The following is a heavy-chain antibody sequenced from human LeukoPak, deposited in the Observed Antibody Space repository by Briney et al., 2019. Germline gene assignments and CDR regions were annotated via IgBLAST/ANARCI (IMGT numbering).Heavy chain of an antibody. CDR2: ISSSGSTT. Sequence: PGGSLRLSCAASGFTFSSYEMNWVRQAPGKGLEWISYISSSGSTTYNADSVKGRFTISRDNAKNSLFLQMNSLRAEDTAVYYCARRYEFIYYFGMDVWGQWTTVTVSS. V-gene: IGHV3-48*03. D-gene: IGHD3-3*01. CDR1: GFTFSSYE. J-gene: IGHJ6*02. CDR3: ARRYEFIYYFGMDV.